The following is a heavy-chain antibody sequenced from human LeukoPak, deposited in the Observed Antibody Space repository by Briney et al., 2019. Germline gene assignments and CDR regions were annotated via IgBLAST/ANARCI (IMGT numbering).Heavy chain of an antibody. CDR3: ARSRVFYGTFDY. J-gene: IGHJ4*02. Sequence: SETLSLTCTVSGGSISSSSYYWGWIRQPPGKGLEWIGSIYYSGSTNYNASLKSRVTISVDTSKNQFSLKLSSVTAADTAVYYCARSRVFYGTFDYWGQGTLVTVSS. D-gene: IGHD4-17*01. V-gene: IGHV4-39*07. CDR2: IYYSGST. CDR1: GGSISSSSYY.